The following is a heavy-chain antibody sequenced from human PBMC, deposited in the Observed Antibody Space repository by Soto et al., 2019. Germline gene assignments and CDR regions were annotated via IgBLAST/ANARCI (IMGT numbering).Heavy chain of an antibody. CDR2: IYYSGST. CDR1: GGSISSGGYY. Sequence: KPSETLSLTCTVSGGSISSGGYYWSWIRQHPGKGLEWIGYIYYSGSTYYNPSLKSRVTISVDTSKNQFSLKLSSVTAADTAVYYCARGIYGGNSEATNWFDPWGQGTLVTVSS. CDR3: ARGIYGGNSEATNWFDP. V-gene: IGHV4-31*03. J-gene: IGHJ5*02. D-gene: IGHD4-17*01.